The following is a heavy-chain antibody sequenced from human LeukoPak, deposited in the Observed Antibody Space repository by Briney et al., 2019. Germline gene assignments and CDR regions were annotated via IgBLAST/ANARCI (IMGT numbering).Heavy chain of an antibody. J-gene: IGHJ5*02. V-gene: IGHV4-34*01. CDR2: INHSGST. Sequence: PSETLSLTCAVDGGSFSGYYWSWIRQPPGKGLEWLGEINHSGSTNYNPSLKSRVTISVDTSKNQFSLKLSSVTAADTAVYYCARDKKGYCSSTSCSRGWFDPWGQGTLVTVSS. CDR3: ARDKKGYCSSTSCSRGWFDP. D-gene: IGHD2-2*01. CDR1: GGSFSGYY.